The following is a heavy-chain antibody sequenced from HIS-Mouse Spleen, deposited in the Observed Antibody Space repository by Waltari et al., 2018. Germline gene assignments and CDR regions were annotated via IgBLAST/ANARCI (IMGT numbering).Heavy chain of an antibody. CDR1: GFTFSSYG. Sequence: QVQLVESGGGVVQPGRSLRLSCAASGFTFSSYGMHWVRQAQGNGLEWVAVISYDGSNKYYADSVKGRFTISRDNSKNTLYLQMNSLRAEDTAVYYCAKDKHHAFDYWGQGTLVTVSS. CDR3: AKDKHHAFDY. CDR2: ISYDGSNK. J-gene: IGHJ4*02. V-gene: IGHV3-30*18.